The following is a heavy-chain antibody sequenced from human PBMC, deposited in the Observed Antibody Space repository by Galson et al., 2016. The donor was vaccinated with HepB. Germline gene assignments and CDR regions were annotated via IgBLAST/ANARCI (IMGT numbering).Heavy chain of an antibody. Sequence: ETLSLTCAVSGGSISSNHWWTWVRQPPGKGLELIGEIYHSGSTNSNPSLKSRVTISVDTSKHQLSLELSSVTAADTAMYYCARHDYGDFLFDYWGQGTLVIVSS. CDR2: IYHSGST. V-gene: IGHV4-4*02. CDR3: ARHDYGDFLFDY. D-gene: IGHD4-17*01. J-gene: IGHJ4*02. CDR1: GGSISSNHW.